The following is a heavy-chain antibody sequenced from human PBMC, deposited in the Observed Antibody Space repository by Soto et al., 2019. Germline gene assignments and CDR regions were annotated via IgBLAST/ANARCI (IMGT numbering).Heavy chain of an antibody. CDR3: AVGGNYLSMDV. CDR2: INPDGGGT. Sequence: QVQLVQSGAEVKKPGASGKVACKASGYTFTSYYMHWVRLAPGQGLEWMGIINPDGGGTSYAQQFQGRALMTRDTSTSTVYMEMSSLRSEATAVYYCAVGGNYLSMDVWGQGTTVTVSS. CDR1: GYTFTSYY. J-gene: IGHJ6*02. V-gene: IGHV1-46*01. D-gene: IGHD4-4*01.